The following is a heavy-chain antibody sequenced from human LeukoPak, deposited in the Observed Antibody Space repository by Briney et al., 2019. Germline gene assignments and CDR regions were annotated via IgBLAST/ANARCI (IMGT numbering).Heavy chain of an antibody. J-gene: IGHJ6*02. CDR2: IYYSGST. Sequence: SETLSLTCTVSGGSISSSSYYWGWIRQPPGKGLEWIGSIYYSGSTYYNPSLKSRVTISVDTSKNQFSLKLSSVTAADTAVYYCASGEYSSSRYYYHYYGMDVWGQGTTVTVSS. CDR1: GGSISSSSYY. V-gene: IGHV4-39*01. CDR3: ASGEYSSSRYYYHYYGMDV. D-gene: IGHD6-6*01.